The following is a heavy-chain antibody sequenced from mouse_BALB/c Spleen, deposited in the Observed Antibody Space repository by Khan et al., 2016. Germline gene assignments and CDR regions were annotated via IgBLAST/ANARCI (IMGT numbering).Heavy chain of an antibody. CDR2: ISSGSSTI. CDR1: GFTFSSFG. Sequence: EVELVESGGGLVQPGGSRKLSCAASGFTFSSFGMHWVRQAPEKGLEWVAYISSGSSTIYYADTVKGRFTISRDNPKNTLFLQMTSLRSEDTAMYYCAINYRYDYWGQGTTLTVSS. CDR3: AINYRYDY. J-gene: IGHJ2*01. V-gene: IGHV5-17*02. D-gene: IGHD2-14*01.